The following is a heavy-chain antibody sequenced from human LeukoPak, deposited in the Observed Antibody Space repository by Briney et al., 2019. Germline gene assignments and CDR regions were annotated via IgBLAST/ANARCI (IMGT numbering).Heavy chain of an antibody. J-gene: IGHJ4*02. V-gene: IGHV3-21*06. Sequence: GGSLRLSCAASGFTFRTYSMNWVRQAPGKGLEWVSSISSTSTYIYYADSMKGRFIISRDNARNSLYLEMNSLRAEDTAVYYCARIIGISGTYPTDYWGQGTLVTVSS. CDR2: ISSTSTYI. CDR1: GFTFRTYS. CDR3: ARIIGISGTYPTDY. D-gene: IGHD1-26*01.